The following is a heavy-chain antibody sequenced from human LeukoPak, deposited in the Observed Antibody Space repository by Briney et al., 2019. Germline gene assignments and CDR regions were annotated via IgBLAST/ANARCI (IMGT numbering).Heavy chain of an antibody. J-gene: IGHJ5*01. D-gene: IGHD1-26*01. CDR3: ARPWEITMSERSYNWFDS. CDR2: INPNSGGT. Sequence: GASVKVSCKASGYTFTAYYIRRVRQAPGQGLEWMGRINPNSGGTNYAQKFQGRVTMTRDTSISTAYMELSRLRSDDTAVYFCARPWEITMSERSYNWFDSWGQGTLVTVSS. CDR1: GYTFTAYY. V-gene: IGHV1-2*02.